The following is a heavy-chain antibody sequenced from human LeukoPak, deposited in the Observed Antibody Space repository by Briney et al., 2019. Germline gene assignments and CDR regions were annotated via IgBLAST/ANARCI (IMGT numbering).Heavy chain of an antibody. D-gene: IGHD2-2*01. CDR1: GFTLDDYG. CDR2: INWNGGRT. J-gene: IGHJ5*02. CDR3: ARGSCSSTSCPVGGFDP. Sequence: GGSLRLSCAASGFTLDDYGMSWVRQAPGKGLEWVSGINWNGGRTGYADSVKGRFTISRDNAKNSLYLQMNSLRAEDTALYYCARGSCSSTSCPVGGFDPWGQGTLVTVSS. V-gene: IGHV3-20*04.